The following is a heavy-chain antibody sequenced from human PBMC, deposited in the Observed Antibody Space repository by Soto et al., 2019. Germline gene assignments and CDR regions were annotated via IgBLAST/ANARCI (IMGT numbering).Heavy chain of an antibody. D-gene: IGHD2-2*01. V-gene: IGHV4-59*12. J-gene: IGHJ4*01. CDR3: ARGREYYQRCSHLRSPPTLDY. CDR1: ECPNRTAY. CDR2: IYYSGST. Sequence: TCAQSECPNRTAYSCWVRRLQGKGLESIGYIYYSGSTNYNPSLKSRVTISLDTSKNQFSLKLISVTAADSAVYYCARGREYYQRCSHLRSPPTLDYWRYSDLVT.